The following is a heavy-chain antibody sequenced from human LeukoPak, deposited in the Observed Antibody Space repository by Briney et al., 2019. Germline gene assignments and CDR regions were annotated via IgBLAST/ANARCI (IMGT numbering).Heavy chain of an antibody. D-gene: IGHD6-19*01. V-gene: IGHV4-59*12. CDR3: ARDPAVAGLYNWFDP. CDR1: GDFTSIYY. Sequence: SETLSLTCTVSGDFTSIYYWSWIRQPPGKGLEWIGYINYSGSTNYNPSLKSRVTMSVDTSKNQVSLKLTSVTAADTAVYYCARDPAVAGLYNWFDPWGQGTLVTVSS. CDR2: INYSGST. J-gene: IGHJ5*02.